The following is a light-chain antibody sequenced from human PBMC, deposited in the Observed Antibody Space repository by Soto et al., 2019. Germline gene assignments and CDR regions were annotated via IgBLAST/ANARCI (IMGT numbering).Light chain of an antibody. V-gene: IGKV3-20*01. CDR1: QSVSSSY. Sequence: EIVLTQSPGTLSLSPGERATLSCRASQSVSSSYLAWYQQKPGQAPRLLIYGASSRATGIPDRFSGSGSGTDFTLTISRLEPDDFAVYYCQQYGSPFGQGTKLEIK. J-gene: IGKJ2*01. CDR3: QQYGSP. CDR2: GAS.